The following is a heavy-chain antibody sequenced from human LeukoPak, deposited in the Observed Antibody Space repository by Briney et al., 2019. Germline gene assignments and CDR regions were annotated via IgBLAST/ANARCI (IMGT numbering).Heavy chain of an antibody. CDR1: GFTFDDYT. J-gene: IGHJ4*02. V-gene: IGHV3-43*01. Sequence: GGSLRLPCAASGFTFDDYTMHWVRQAPGKGLEWVSLISWDGGSTYYADSVKGRFTISRDNSKNSLYLQMNSLRTEDTALYYCAKETRGGDPIWGQGTLVTVSS. D-gene: IGHD2-21*02. CDR2: ISWDGGST. CDR3: AKETRGGDPI.